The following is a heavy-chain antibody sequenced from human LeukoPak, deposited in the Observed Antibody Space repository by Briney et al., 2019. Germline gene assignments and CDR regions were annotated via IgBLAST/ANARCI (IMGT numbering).Heavy chain of an antibody. D-gene: IGHD3-3*01. CDR1: GFTFDDYA. CDR3: AKDARFLEWLLNSQDAFDI. V-gene: IGHV3-9*01. J-gene: IGHJ3*02. CDR2: INWNSDSI. Sequence: GGSLRLSCAVSGFTFDDYAMHWVRQVPGKGLEWVSGINWNSDSIGYADSVKGRFTTSRDNSKNTLYLQMNSLRAEDTAVYYCAKDARFLEWLLNSQDAFDIWGQGTMVTVSS.